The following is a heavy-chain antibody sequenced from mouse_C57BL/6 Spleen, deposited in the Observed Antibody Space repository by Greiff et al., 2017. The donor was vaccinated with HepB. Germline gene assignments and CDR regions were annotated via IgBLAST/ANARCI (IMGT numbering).Heavy chain of an antibody. D-gene: IGHD2-3*01. J-gene: IGHJ3*01. V-gene: IGHV7-3*01. CDR2: IRNKANGYTT. CDR3: ARSYPVYDGNFPWFAY. CDR1: GFTFTDYY. Sequence: EVKLMESGGGLVQPGGSLSLSCAASGFTFTDYYMSWVRQPPGKALEWLGFIRNKANGYTTEYSASVKGRFTISRDNSQSILDLQMNARRDEDSATYSCARSYPVYDGNFPWFAYWGQGTLVTVSA.